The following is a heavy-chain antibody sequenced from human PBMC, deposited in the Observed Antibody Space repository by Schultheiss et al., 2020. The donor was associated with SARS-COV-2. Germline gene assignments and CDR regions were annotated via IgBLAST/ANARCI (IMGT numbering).Heavy chain of an antibody. J-gene: IGHJ4*02. V-gene: IGHV2-5*02. CDR3: ARWLLPYAFDY. D-gene: IGHD3-22*01. CDR1: GFSLSTSGVG. Sequence: SGPTLVKPTQTLTLTCTFSGFSLSTSGVGVGWIRQPPGKALEWLALIYWDDDKRYSPSLKSRLNISKDTSKNQVVLTMTNMDPVDTATYYCARWLLPYAFDYWGQGTLVTVSS. CDR2: IYWDDDK.